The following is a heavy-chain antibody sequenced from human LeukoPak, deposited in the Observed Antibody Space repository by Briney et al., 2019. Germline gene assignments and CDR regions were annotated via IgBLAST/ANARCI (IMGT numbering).Heavy chain of an antibody. CDR2: IYYSGST. CDR3: ARVGAGDYFDY. J-gene: IGHJ4*02. V-gene: IGHV4-30-4*01. Sequence: MASETLSLTCTVSGGSISSGDYYWSWIRQPPGKGLEWFGYIYYSGSTYYNPSLKSRVTISVDTSKNQFSLKLSSVTAADTAVYYCARVGAGDYFDYWGQGTLVTVS. CDR1: GGSISSGDYY. D-gene: IGHD3-16*01.